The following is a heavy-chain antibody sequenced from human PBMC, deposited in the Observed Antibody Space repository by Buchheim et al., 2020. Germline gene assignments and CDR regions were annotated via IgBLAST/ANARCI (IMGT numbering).Heavy chain of an antibody. Sequence: EVQLLESGGGLVQPGEPLRLSCEASGFTFVNVAMHWFRQAPGKGLEWVSSAGTGGAGFYAESVKGRVSVSRDNSRNTRYLHMTSLRAEDTAIYYCARSRLLGYWSQGT. J-gene: IGHJ4*02. CDR3: ARSRLLGY. CDR2: SAGTGGAG. CDR1: GFTFVNVA. D-gene: IGHD3-10*01. V-gene: IGHV3-23*01.